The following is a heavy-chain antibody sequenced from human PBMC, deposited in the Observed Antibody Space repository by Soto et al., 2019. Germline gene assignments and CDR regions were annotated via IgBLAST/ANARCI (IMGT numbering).Heavy chain of an antibody. V-gene: IGHV4-34*01. D-gene: IGHD1-26*01. CDR3: ARRKRVGATAPNYGMDV. J-gene: IGHJ6*02. Sequence: QVQLQQWGAGLLKPSETLSLTCAVYGGSFSGYYWSWIRQPPGKGLEWIGEINHSGSTNYNPFLKSRVTISVDTSKNQFSLKLSSVTAADMAVYYCARRKRVGATAPNYGMDVWGQGTTVTVSS. CDR1: GGSFSGYY. CDR2: INHSGST.